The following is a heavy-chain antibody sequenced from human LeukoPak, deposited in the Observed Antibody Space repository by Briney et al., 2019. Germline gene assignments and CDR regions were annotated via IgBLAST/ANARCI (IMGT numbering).Heavy chain of an antibody. Sequence: GASVKVSCKASGYTFTGYYMHWVRQAPGQGLEWMGWINPNSGGTNYAQKFQGRVTMTRDTSISTAYMELSRLRSDDTAVYYCAREGAYCTNGVCYTGISLDWGQGTLVTVSS. J-gene: IGHJ4*02. V-gene: IGHV1-2*02. CDR3: AREGAYCTNGVCYTGISLD. CDR2: INPNSGGT. D-gene: IGHD2-8*01. CDR1: GYTFTGYY.